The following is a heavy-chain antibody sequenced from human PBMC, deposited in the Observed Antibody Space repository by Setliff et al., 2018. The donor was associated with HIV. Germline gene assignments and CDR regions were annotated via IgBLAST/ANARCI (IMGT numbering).Heavy chain of an antibody. CDR3: ARHDCGGDCSINWFDP. D-gene: IGHD2-21*02. CDR2: IYTSGST. J-gene: IGHJ5*01. Sequence: PSETLSLTCTVSGGSITSSYWSWIRQPAGKGLEWIGRIYTSGSTNYNPSLKSRVSMSVDTSKNQFYLHLSSVTAADTAVYYCARHDCGGDCSINWFDPWGQGTTVTVSS. V-gene: IGHV4-4*07. CDR1: GGSITSSY.